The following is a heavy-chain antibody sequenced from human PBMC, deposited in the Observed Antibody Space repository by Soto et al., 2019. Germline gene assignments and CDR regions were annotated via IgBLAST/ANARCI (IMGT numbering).Heavy chain of an antibody. D-gene: IGHD6-13*01. J-gene: IGHJ6*02. CDR2: INHSGST. V-gene: IGHV4-34*01. Sequence: SETLSLSCAVYGGSFSGYYWSWIRQPPGKGLEWIGEINHSGSTNYNPSLKSRVTISVDTSKNQFSLKLSSVTAADTAVYYCARWGFGAAAGTNYYYYGMDVRGQGTTVTVS. CDR3: ARWGFGAAAGTNYYYYGMDV. CDR1: GGSFSGYY.